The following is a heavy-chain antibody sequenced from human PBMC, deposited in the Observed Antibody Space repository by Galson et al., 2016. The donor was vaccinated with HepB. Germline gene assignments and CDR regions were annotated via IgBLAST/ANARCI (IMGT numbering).Heavy chain of an antibody. CDR3: AKTYYYDRAIDC. D-gene: IGHD3-22*01. J-gene: IGHJ4*02. Sequence: SLRLSCAGSGFSFSRFAMSWVRQAPGKGLEWVASISDSGTSTYYADSVKGRFTISSDHPKNTLYLQINSLRAEDTAVYFCAKTYYYDRAIDCWGQGTLVAVSS. CDR2: ISDSGTST. V-gene: IGHV3-23*01. CDR1: GFSFSRFA.